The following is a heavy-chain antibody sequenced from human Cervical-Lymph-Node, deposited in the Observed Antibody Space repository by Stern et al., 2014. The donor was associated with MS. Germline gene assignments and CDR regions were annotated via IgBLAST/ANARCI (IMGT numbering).Heavy chain of an antibody. J-gene: IGHJ6*02. CDR3: ARGGLYYYYSGMDV. Sequence: VQLVESGTEVKKPGSSVKVSCKASGFTFSNFSITWVRQAPGQGLEWMGGIIPLFGSTHYAQMFQGRVTITADESTITSYMELNSLRSEDTAVYYCARGGLYYYYSGMDVWGQGTTVIVSS. CDR1: GFTFSNFS. V-gene: IGHV1-69*01. CDR2: IIPLFGST.